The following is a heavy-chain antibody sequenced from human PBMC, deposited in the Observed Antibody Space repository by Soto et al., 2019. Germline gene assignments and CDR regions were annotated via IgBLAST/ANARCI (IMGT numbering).Heavy chain of an antibody. Sequence: QLQLQESGPGLVKPSETLSLTCTVSGGSISSSSYYWGWIRQPPGKGLEWIGSIYYSGRTYYNPSLKTRDTISVDTSKNQFALELSSVTAADTAVYYCERQVAAAGWFDPWGQGTIVTVSS. CDR3: ERQVAAAGWFDP. D-gene: IGHD6-13*01. J-gene: IGHJ5*02. CDR1: GGSISSSSYY. V-gene: IGHV4-39*01. CDR2: IYYSGRT.